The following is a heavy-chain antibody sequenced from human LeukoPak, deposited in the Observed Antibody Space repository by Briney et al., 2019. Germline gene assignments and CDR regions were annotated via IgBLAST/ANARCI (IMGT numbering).Heavy chain of an antibody. J-gene: IGHJ5*02. CDR3: ARAYSSGWYPYWFDP. Sequence: SGGSLRLSCAASGFTFSSYAMNWVRQAPGKGLEWVSYISSSGSTIYYADSVKGRFTISRDNAKNSLYLQMNSLRAEDTAVYYCARAYSSGWYPYWFDPWGQGTLVTVSS. CDR1: GFTFSSYA. D-gene: IGHD6-19*01. CDR2: ISSSGSTI. V-gene: IGHV3-48*03.